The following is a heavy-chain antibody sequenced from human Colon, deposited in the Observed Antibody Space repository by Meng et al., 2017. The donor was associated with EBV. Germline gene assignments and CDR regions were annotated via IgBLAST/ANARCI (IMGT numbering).Heavy chain of an antibody. CDR3: ARGKQDAWELLAY. V-gene: IGHV4-4*02. J-gene: IGHJ4*02. CDR1: RVSISSNIR. D-gene: IGHD1-26*01. CDR2: IDDSGST. Sequence: GQVRRGGPGVVRPSGTLPRTCVVSRVSISSNIRWTWVRQPPGKGLEWSGDIDDSGSTNYNPSLNSRISLSLDKSKNHFSLKVNAVTAADTAVYYCARGKQDAWELLAYWGQGALVTVSS.